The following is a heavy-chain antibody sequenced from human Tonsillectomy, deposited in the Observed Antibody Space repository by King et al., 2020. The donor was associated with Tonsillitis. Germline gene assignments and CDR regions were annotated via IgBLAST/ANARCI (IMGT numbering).Heavy chain of an antibody. D-gene: IGHD6-13*01. CDR1: GFTFSSYA. V-gene: IGHV3-30*01. Sequence: VQLVESGGGVVQPGRSLRLSRAASGFTFSSYAMHWVRQAPGKGLEWVAVISYDGSNKYYADSVKGRFTISRDNSKNTLYLQMNSLRAEDTAVYYCARDRSTGIAVVGTIDYWGQGTLVTVSS. J-gene: IGHJ4*02. CDR3: ARDRSTGIAVVGTIDY. CDR2: ISYDGSNK.